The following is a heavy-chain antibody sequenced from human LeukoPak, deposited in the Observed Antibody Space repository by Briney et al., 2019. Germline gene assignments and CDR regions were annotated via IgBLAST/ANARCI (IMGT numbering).Heavy chain of an antibody. V-gene: IGHV3-23*01. D-gene: IGHD1-26*01. CDR2: LSATGGSA. J-gene: IGHJ4*02. CDR3: AKDTAPLGATKEFDH. Sequence: GGSLRLSCAASGFIFDNFGMNWVRQAPGKGLEWVSALSATGGSAYYAASAQGRFTTSRDNSKNILYLEMNSLRVDDTAVYYCAKDTAPLGATKEFDHWGQGTLVTVSS. CDR1: GFIFDNFG.